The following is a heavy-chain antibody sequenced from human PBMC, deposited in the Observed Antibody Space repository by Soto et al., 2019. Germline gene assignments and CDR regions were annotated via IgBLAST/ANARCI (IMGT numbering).Heavy chain of an antibody. CDR1: GGSISSGAYY. V-gene: IGHV4-30-4*01. Sequence: SETLSLTCTVSGGSISSGAYYWSWIRQPPGKGLEWIGYIFYSDSTYYNPSLKSRVTVSVDTSKNQFSLKLGSVTAADTAVYYCVRGHGGYYFDSWGQGTLVTVSS. CDR3: VRGHGGYYFDS. J-gene: IGHJ4*02. CDR2: IFYSDST. D-gene: IGHD4-17*01.